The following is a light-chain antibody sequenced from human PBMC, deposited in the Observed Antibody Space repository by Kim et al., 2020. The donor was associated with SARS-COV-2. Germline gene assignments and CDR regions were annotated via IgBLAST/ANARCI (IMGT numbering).Light chain of an antibody. CDR1: EGISSW. CDR2: AAS. Sequence: GSVGDRGPITCRGGEGISSWLAWYQRKRGTAPKLLSYAASSLQSGGPSRFSGSGSGTDFTLTISSLQPEDFATYYCQQANSFPLTFGGGTKVDIK. J-gene: IGKJ4*01. V-gene: IGKV1-12*01. CDR3: QQANSFPLT.